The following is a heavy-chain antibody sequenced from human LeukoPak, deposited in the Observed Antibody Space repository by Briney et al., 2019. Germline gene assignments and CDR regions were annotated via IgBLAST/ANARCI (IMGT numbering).Heavy chain of an antibody. CDR3: ARAAYSGYANTAIDY. CDR2: ISSSGSTI. J-gene: IGHJ4*02. Sequence: GGSLRLSCAASGFTFSSYEMNWVRQAPGKGLEWVSYISSSGSTIYYADSVKGRFTISRDNAKNSLYLQMNSLRAEDTAVYYCARAAYSGYANTAIDYWGQGTLVTVSS. D-gene: IGHD5-12*01. CDR1: GFTFSSYE. V-gene: IGHV3-48*03.